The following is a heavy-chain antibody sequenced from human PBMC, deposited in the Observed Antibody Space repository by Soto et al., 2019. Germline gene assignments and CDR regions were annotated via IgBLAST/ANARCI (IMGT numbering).Heavy chain of an antibody. J-gene: IGHJ4*02. CDR2: ISYDGSNK. D-gene: IGHD3-16*02. CDR1: GFTFSSYA. Sequence: QVQLVESGGGVVQPGRSLRLSCAASGFTFSSYAMHWVRQAPGKGLEWVAVISYDGSNKYYADSVKGRFTISRDNSKNTLYLQMNRLRAEDTAVYYCAREGYDYVWGSYRHAGDFDYWGQGTLVTVSS. CDR3: AREGYDYVWGSYRHAGDFDY. V-gene: IGHV3-30-3*01.